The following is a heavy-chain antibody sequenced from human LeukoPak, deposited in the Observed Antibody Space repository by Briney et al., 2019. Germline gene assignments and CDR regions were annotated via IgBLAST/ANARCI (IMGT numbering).Heavy chain of an antibody. J-gene: IGHJ5*02. CDR1: GFTFSGSA. CDR2: IRSKANSYAT. Sequence: GGSLRLSCAASGFTFSGSAMHWVRQASGKGLEWVGRIRSKANSYATAYAASVKGRFTISRDDSKNTAYLQMNNLKTEDTAVYYCTSPSGRGVQNWFDPWGQGTLVTVSS. V-gene: IGHV3-73*01. D-gene: IGHD3-10*01. CDR3: TSPSGRGVQNWFDP.